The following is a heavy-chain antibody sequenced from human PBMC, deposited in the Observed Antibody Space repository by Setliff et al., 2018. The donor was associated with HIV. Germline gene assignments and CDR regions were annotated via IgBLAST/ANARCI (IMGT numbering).Heavy chain of an antibody. J-gene: IGHJ4*02. D-gene: IGHD2-15*01. Sequence: ASVKVSCKVYGYTLSELSIHWVRQAPGKGLAWMGYFDPQDGETVYAQKFQGRVTLTEDTSTGTAYMELSGLRSEDTAVYYCVRFSYCSGGSCYRGSFDYWGQGTLVTVS. V-gene: IGHV1-24*01. CDR2: FDPQDGET. CDR1: GYTLSELS. CDR3: VRFSYCSGGSCYRGSFDY.